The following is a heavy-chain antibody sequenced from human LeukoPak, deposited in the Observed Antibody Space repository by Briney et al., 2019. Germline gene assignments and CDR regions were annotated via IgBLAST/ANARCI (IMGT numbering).Heavy chain of an antibody. V-gene: IGHV3-53*01. Sequence: GGSLRLSCAASGLTVSSSYMSWVRQAPGKGLGWVSIIYNDGSTYYADSLKGRFTISTDNSKNTMYLQVNSLRAEDTAMYYCARNILFAFDIWGQGTMVTVSS. CDR3: ARNILFAFDI. CDR2: IYNDGST. J-gene: IGHJ3*02. CDR1: GLTVSSSY.